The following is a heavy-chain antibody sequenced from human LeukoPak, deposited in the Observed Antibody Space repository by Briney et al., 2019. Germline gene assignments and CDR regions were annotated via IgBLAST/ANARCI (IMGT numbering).Heavy chain of an antibody. Sequence: RPGGSLRLSCGASGFTFSTYAMHWVRQAPGKGLAWVAVISHDGSSKYYADSVKGRFTISRDNSKNTLYLQMNSLRAEDTAVYFCARGNGALGPVPPAMPPYYYSAMDVWGQGTTVTVSS. CDR2: ISHDGSSK. J-gene: IGHJ6*02. V-gene: IGHV3-30*04. CDR1: GFTFSTYA. D-gene: IGHD2-2*01. CDR3: ARGNGALGPVPPAMPPYYYSAMDV.